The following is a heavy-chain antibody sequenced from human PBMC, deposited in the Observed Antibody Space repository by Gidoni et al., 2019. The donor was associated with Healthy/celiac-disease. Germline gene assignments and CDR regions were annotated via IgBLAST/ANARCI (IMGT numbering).Heavy chain of an antibody. J-gene: IGHJ4*02. Sequence: QLQLQESGPGLVKPSETLSLTCTVSGGSISSSSYYWGWIRQPPGKGLEWIGSIYYSGSTYYNPSLKSRVTISVDTSKNQFSLKLSSVTAADTAVYYCARQGRLLWFGEASPDYWGQGTLVTVSS. CDR3: ARQGRLLWFGEASPDY. D-gene: IGHD3-10*01. CDR2: IYYSGST. CDR1: GGSISSSSYY. V-gene: IGHV4-39*01.